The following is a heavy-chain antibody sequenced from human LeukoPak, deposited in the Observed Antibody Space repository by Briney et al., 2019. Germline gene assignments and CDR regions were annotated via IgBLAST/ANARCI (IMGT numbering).Heavy chain of an antibody. Sequence: PSETLSLTCAVYGGSFSGYYWSWVRQAPGKGLEWVSAISGSGGSTYYADSVKGRFTISRDNSKNTLYLQMNSLRAEDTAVYYCAKLPYYDFWSGPQPTDYWGQGTLVTVSS. CDR3: AKLPYYDFWSGPQPTDY. J-gene: IGHJ4*02. V-gene: IGHV3-23*01. CDR2: ISGSGGST. CDR1: GGSFSGYY. D-gene: IGHD3-3*01.